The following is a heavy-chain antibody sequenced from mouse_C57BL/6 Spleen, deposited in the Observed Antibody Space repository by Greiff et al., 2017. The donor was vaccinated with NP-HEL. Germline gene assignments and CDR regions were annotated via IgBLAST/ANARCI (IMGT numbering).Heavy chain of an antibody. J-gene: IGHJ4*01. D-gene: IGHD1-1*01. V-gene: IGHV1-61*01. CDR2: IYPSDSET. CDR3: ATVVATDYAMDY. CDR1: GYTFTSYW. Sequence: QVQLKQSGAELVRPGSSVKLSCKASGYTFTSYWMDWVKQRPGQGLEWIGNIYPSDSETHYNQKFEDKATLTVDKSSSTAYMQLSSLTSEDSAVYYCATVVATDYAMDYWGQGTSVTVSS.